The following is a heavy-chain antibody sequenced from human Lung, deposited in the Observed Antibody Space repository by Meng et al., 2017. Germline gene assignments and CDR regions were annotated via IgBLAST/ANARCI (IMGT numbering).Heavy chain of an antibody. CDR1: GGSFSDYY. CDR2: INHSGST. J-gene: IGHJ4*02. CDR3: ARGPTTMAHDFDY. D-gene: IGHD4-11*01. V-gene: IGHV4-34*01. Sequence: QVQLKQWGSGLLKPSETLSLTCFVSGGSFSDYYWSWIRQPPGKGLEWIGEINHSGSTNYNPSLESRATISVDTSQNNLSLKLSSVTAADSAVYYCARGPTTMAHDFDYWGQGTLVTVSS.